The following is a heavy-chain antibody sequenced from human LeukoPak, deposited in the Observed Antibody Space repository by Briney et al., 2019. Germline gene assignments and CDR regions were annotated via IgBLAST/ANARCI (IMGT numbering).Heavy chain of an antibody. CDR3: AKGYSGYAYYYMDV. Sequence: PGGSLRLSCAASGFTFSTYAMSWVRQAPGKGLEWVSVISGSGSSTYYADSAKGRFTISRDNSKNTLYLQMNSLRAEDTAVYYCAKGYSGYAYYYMDVWGKGTTVTVSS. V-gene: IGHV3-23*01. D-gene: IGHD5-12*01. CDR2: ISGSGSST. J-gene: IGHJ6*03. CDR1: GFTFSTYA.